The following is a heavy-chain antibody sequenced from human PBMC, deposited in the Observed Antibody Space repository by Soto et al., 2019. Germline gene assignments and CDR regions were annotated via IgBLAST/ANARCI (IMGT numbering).Heavy chain of an antibody. CDR2: IIPISDTT. CDR3: ARSQGSSTSLEIYYYYYYGMDV. J-gene: IGHJ6*02. V-gene: IGHV1-69*01. CDR1: GGTFSSYA. Sequence: VQLVQSGAEVKKPGSSVKVSCKASGGTFSSYAISWVRQAPGQGLEWMGGIIPISDTTNYAQKFQGRVTITPDESTSTAYMELSSLRSEDTAVYYCARSQGSSTSLEIYYYYYYGMDVWGQGTTVTVSS. D-gene: IGHD2-2*01.